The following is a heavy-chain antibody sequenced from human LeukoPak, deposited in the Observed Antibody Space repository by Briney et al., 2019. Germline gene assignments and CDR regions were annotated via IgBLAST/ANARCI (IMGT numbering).Heavy chain of an antibody. CDR3: AKFGGSSSYDDAFDI. CDR1: GFTFSSYW. CDR2: INTDGSST. Sequence: GGSLRLSCAASGFTFSSYWMHWVRQAPGKGLVWVSRINTDGSSTSYADSVKGRFTISRDNAKNSLYLQMNSLRAEDTALYYCAKFGGSSSYDDAFDIWGQGTMVTVSS. D-gene: IGHD6-13*01. J-gene: IGHJ3*02. V-gene: IGHV3-74*01.